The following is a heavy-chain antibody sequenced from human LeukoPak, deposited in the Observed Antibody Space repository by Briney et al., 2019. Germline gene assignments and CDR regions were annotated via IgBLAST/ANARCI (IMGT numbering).Heavy chain of an antibody. Sequence: GGSLRLSCAASGFTISNYWMNWVRQAPGKGLEWLANIRRGGSEEYYVDSVKGRFTISRDNTKNSLYLQMNSLRVEDTAVYYCARAPSGMDVWGQGTTVTVSS. CDR1: GFTISNYW. CDR2: IRRGGSEE. CDR3: ARAPSGMDV. J-gene: IGHJ6*02. V-gene: IGHV3-7*01.